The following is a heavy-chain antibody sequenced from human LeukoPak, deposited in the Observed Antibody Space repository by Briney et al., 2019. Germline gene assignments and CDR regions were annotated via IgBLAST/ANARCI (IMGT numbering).Heavy chain of an antibody. J-gene: IGHJ4*02. CDR3: ARSGSFPYSSGWYYFDY. CDR1: GYSFTSYW. CDR2: IYPGDSDT. Sequence: GESLKISCKDSGYSFTSYWIVWVRQMPGKGLEWMGIIYPGDSDTRYSPSFQGQVTISADKSISTAYLQWSSLKASDTAMYYCARSGSFPYSSGWYYFDYWGQGTLVTVSS. V-gene: IGHV5-51*01. D-gene: IGHD6-19*01.